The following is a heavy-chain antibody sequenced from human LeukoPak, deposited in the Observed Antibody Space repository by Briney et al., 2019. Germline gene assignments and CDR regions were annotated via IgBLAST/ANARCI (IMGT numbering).Heavy chain of an antibody. Sequence: PGRSLRLSCAASGFTFSSYGMHWVRQAPGKGLEWVAVISYDGSNKYYADSVKGRFTISRDNSKNKLYLQMNSLRAEDTAVYYCAKEGDSGEFSFDYWGQGTLVTVSS. D-gene: IGHD4-17*01. V-gene: IGHV3-30*18. CDR2: ISYDGSNK. J-gene: IGHJ4*02. CDR1: GFTFSSYG. CDR3: AKEGDSGEFSFDY.